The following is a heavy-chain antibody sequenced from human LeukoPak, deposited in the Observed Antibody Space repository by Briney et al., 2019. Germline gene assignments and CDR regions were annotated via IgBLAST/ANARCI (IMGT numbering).Heavy chain of an antibody. CDR2: ISAGNGNT. CDR1: GYTFSSFG. Sequence: GASVKVSCKASGYTFSSFGISWVRQAPGQGLEWMGWISAGNGNTNYAQKLQGRVTMTTDTSTSTAYMELRSLRSDDTAVYYCARDTDNYYDRDDAFDIWGQGTMVTVSS. D-gene: IGHD3-22*01. CDR3: ARDTDNYYDRDDAFDI. V-gene: IGHV1-18*01. J-gene: IGHJ3*02.